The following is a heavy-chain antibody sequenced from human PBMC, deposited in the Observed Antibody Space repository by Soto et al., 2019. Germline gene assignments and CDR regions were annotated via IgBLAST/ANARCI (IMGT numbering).Heavy chain of an antibody. CDR1: GFTFSSYT. CDR2: ISGSGGSP. Sequence: EVQLLESGGGLVQPGGSLRLSCAASGFTFSSYTMSWVRQAPGKGLEWVSSISGSGGSPYNADSVQGRFTISRDNYKNTVSLQMHSLRAEDTATYYCAKARCSGDTCYVPDYWGHGTLVTVSS. CDR3: AKARCSGDTCYVPDY. J-gene: IGHJ4*01. V-gene: IGHV3-23*01. D-gene: IGHD2-15*01.